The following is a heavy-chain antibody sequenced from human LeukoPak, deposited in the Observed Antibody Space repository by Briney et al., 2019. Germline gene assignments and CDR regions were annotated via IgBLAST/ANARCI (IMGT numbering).Heavy chain of an antibody. CDR1: GFTFSSYA. V-gene: IGHV3-48*01. J-gene: IGHJ4*02. CDR3: ARDPPAGSLDY. D-gene: IGHD6-25*01. Sequence: GGSLRLSCAASGFTFSSYAMHWVRQAPGKGLEWISYISSSSDTIYYADSVKGRFTISRDSAKDSLYLQMSSLRAEDTAVYYCARDPPAGSLDYWGQGTLVTVSS. CDR2: ISSSSDTI.